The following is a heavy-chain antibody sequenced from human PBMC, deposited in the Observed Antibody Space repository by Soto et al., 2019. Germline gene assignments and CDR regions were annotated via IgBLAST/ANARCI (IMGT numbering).Heavy chain of an antibody. CDR1: GDTFTNHG. V-gene: IGHV1-18*01. CDR3: ATGASCTSTRCYHHFHYGTDD. D-gene: IGHD2-2*01. J-gene: IGHJ6*02. CDR2: ITTSNGNT. Sequence: ASVKVSCKASGDTFTNHGITWVRQAPGQGLEWMGWITTSNGNTNYARNLQGRVTLTRDTSTSTAYMELRSLRYDDAAVYYCATGASCTSTRCYHHFHYGTDDWG.